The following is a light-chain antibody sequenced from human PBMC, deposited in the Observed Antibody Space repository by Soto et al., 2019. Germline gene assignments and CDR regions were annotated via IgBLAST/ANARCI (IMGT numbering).Light chain of an antibody. J-gene: IGKJ2*01. V-gene: IGKV3-20*01. CDR2: GAS. CDR3: QQIGNSPYT. CDR1: QSVSSSY. Sequence: EIVVTQSPGTLSLSPGERATLSCRASQSVSSSYLAWYQQKPGQTPRLLIYGASSRATGIPDRFSGSGSGTDFTLTISRLEPEDFAVYYCQQIGNSPYTCGQGTKLDIK.